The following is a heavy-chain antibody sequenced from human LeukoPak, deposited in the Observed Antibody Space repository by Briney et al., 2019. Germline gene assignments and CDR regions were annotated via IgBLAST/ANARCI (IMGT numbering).Heavy chain of an antibody. CDR2: IYYSGST. CDR1: GGSISSYY. Sequence: PSETLSLTCTVSGGSISSYYWSWIRQPPGKGLEWIGYIYYSGSTNYNPSLKSRVTISVDTSKNQFSLKLSSVTAADTAVYYCARHDLGYCSGGSCPGSWFDPWGQGTLVTVSS. CDR3: ARHDLGYCSGGSCPGSWFDP. D-gene: IGHD2-15*01. V-gene: IGHV4-59*01. J-gene: IGHJ5*02.